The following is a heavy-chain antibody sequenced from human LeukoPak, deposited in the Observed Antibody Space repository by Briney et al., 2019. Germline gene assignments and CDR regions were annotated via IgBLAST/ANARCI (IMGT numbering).Heavy chain of an antibody. D-gene: IGHD2-2*01. V-gene: IGHV3-30*02. CDR1: GFTFSSYG. CDR3: GSLYCSSTSCSHRDI. CDR2: IRYDGSNK. Sequence: PGGSLRLSCAASGFTFSSYGMHWVRQAPGKGLEWVAFIRYDGSNKYYADSVKGRFTISRDNSKNTLYLQMNSLRAEDTAVYYCGSLYCSSTSCSHRDIWGQGTMVTVSS. J-gene: IGHJ3*02.